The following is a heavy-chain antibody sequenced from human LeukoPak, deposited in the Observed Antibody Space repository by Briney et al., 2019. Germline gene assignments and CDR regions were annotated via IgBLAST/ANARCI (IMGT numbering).Heavy chain of an antibody. V-gene: IGHV4-34*01. D-gene: IGHD2-15*01. CDR2: INHSGST. Sequence: PSETLSLTCAVYGGSFSGYYWSWIRQPPGKGLEWIGEINHSGSTNYNPSLKSRVTISVDTSNNQFSLKLSSVTAADTAVYYCARGDKDVVVVAATLDYWGQGTLVTVSS. J-gene: IGHJ4*02. CDR3: ARGDKDVVVVAATLDY. CDR1: GGSFSGYY.